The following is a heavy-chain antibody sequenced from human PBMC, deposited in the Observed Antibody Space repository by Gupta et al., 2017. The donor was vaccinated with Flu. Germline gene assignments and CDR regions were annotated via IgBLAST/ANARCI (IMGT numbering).Heavy chain of an antibody. D-gene: IGHD6-25*01. CDR3: ARISLRKYSSARHYYGMDV. V-gene: IGHV4-34*01. CDR1: GGSFSGYY. J-gene: IGHJ6*02. Sequence: QVQLQQWGAGLLKPSETLSLTCAVYGGSFSGYYWSWIRQPPGKGLEWIGEINHSGSTNYNPSLKSRGTISVDTSKNQFSLKLSSVTAAETAVYYCARISLRKYSSARHYYGMDVGGQGTTVTVPS. CDR2: INHSGST.